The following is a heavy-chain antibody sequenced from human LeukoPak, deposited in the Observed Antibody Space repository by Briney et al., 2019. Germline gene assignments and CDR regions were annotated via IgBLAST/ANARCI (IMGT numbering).Heavy chain of an antibody. CDR3: ARVRWSDYYDSSAYLNY. Sequence: GGSLRLSCAASEFTVSSNYMSWVRQAPGKGLEWVSMIYSGGGTYYADSVRGRFVISRDVSKNTLYLQMNSLRAEDTALYYCARVRWSDYYDSSAYLNYWGQGTLVTVSS. D-gene: IGHD3-22*01. J-gene: IGHJ4*02. CDR1: EFTVSSNY. V-gene: IGHV3-66*01. CDR2: IYSGGGT.